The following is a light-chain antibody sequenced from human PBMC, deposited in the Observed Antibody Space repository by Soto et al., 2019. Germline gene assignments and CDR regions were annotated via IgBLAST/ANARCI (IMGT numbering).Light chain of an antibody. CDR1: TGDVGGYDY. Sequence: QSALTQPRSVSGSPGQSVAISCTGTTGDVGGYDYVSWHQQHPGKAPKLIIFDVTKRPSGVPDRFSGSKSGNTASLTISGLQAEDEAEYFCFSYAGDSYVFGSGTKVTVL. V-gene: IGLV2-11*01. CDR3: FSYAGDSYV. CDR2: DVT. J-gene: IGLJ1*01.